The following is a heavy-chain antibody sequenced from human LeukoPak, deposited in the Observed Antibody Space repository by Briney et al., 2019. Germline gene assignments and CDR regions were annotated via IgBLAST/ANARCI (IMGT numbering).Heavy chain of an antibody. CDR2: ISSSGSTI. J-gene: IGHJ6*03. V-gene: IGHV3-11*04. CDR1: GFTFSDYY. Sequence: PGGSLRLSCAASGFTFSDYYMSWIRQAPGKGLEWVSYISSSGSTIYYADSVKGRFTISRDNAKNSLYLQMNSLRAEDTAVYYCARDLPSHGGRGSWYSGYYMDVWGKGTTVTVSS. CDR3: ARDLPSHGGRGSWYSGYYMDV. D-gene: IGHD6-13*01.